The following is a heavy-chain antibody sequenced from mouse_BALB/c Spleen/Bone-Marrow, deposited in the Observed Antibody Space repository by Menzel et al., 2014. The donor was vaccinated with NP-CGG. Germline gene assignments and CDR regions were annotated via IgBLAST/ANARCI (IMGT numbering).Heavy chain of an antibody. CDR1: GYTFTSYW. V-gene: IGHV1-7*01. J-gene: IGHJ4*01. Sequence: VKLMESGAELAKPGASVKMSCKASGYTFTSYWMHWVKQRPGQGLEWIGYINPSTGYTEYNQKFKDKATLTADKSSSTACMQLSSLTSEDSEVYYCARPYSYGFYAMDYWSQGTSVTVSS. CDR2: INPSTGYT. D-gene: IGHD2-12*01. CDR3: ARPYSYGFYAMDY.